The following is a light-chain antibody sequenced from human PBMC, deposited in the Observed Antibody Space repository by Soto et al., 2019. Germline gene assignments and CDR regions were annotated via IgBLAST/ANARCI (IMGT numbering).Light chain of an antibody. V-gene: IGKV1-5*01. J-gene: IGKJ2*01. CDR1: QSISSW. CDR2: DAS. CDR3: QQYNSYSS. Sequence: DLQMTQSPSTLSASVGDRVTITCRASQSISSWLAWYQQKPGKAPMLLIYDASSLESGVPSRFSGSGSGTEFTLTICRLQPDDFATYYCQQYNSYSSFGQETKLEIE.